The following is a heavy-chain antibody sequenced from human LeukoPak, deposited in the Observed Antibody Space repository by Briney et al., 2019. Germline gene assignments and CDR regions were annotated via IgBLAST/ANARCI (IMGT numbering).Heavy chain of an antibody. D-gene: IGHD4-23*01. V-gene: IGHV4-59*08. CDR3: ARLNGGN. CDR1: GGSISSYY. J-gene: IGHJ4*02. CDR2: IDYSGST. Sequence: SETLSLTCTVSGGSISSYYWSWIGQPPGKGLEWIGYIDYSGSTAYNPSLNGRVAVSVDTSKNQFSLKLRSVTAADTAVYYCARLNGGNWGPGILVTVSS.